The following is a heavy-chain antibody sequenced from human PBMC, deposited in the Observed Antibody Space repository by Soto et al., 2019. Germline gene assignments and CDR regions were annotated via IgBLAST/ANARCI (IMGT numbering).Heavy chain of an antibody. D-gene: IGHD3-9*01. CDR2: INPADSDT. CDR3: VRPDSTGYYSH. V-gene: IGHV5-51*01. J-gene: IGHJ4*02. Sequence: GESLKISGNGSGYSFTNYWIGLVLQMPGKGLEWMGIINPADSDTRYSPSFQGQVTVSVDKSISTAYLQRGSLKASDTAMYYCVRPDSTGYYSHWGQGTPVTVSS. CDR1: GYSFTNYW.